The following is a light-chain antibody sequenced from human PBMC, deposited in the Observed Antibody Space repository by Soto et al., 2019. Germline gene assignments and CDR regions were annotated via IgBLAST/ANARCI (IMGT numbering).Light chain of an antibody. CDR3: HSYTSSTTYV. Sequence: QSVLTQPASVSGSPGQSITISCTGTSSDVGGYHYVSWYQHHPGKAPKLMIYDVSTRPSGVSNRFSGSKSGNTASLTISGLQAEDEADYYCHSYTSSTTYVFG. J-gene: IGLJ1*01. CDR2: DVS. V-gene: IGLV2-14*03. CDR1: SSDVGGYHY.